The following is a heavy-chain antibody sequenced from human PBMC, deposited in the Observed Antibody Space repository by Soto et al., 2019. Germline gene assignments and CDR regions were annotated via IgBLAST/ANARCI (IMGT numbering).Heavy chain of an antibody. CDR1: GFSFSDYA. Sequence: PGGSLRLSCAASGFSFSDYAMSWVRQAPGKGLEWVSSISRTGDSAYYADSVKGRFAISRDRSKNRLSLQMNSLRVEDTAVYYCAKGPDGSGYYHNWFDSWGQGTL. V-gene: IGHV3-23*01. J-gene: IGHJ5*01. D-gene: IGHD3-22*01. CDR2: ISRTGDSA. CDR3: AKGPDGSGYYHNWFDS.